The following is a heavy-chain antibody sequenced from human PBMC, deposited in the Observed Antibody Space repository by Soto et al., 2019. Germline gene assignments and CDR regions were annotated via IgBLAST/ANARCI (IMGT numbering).Heavy chain of an antibody. Sequence: EVQLVESGGGLVQPGGSLRLSCAGSGFIFSDYYIDWVRQAPGKGLEWVGRSRDKGNSYSTDYAASVKGRFTVSRDASKNSLYLQMNSLKTEDTALYYCTRSITGTTSFAYWGQGTLVTVSS. CDR2: SRDKGNSYST. CDR3: TRSITGTTSFAY. J-gene: IGHJ4*02. V-gene: IGHV3-72*01. D-gene: IGHD1-7*01. CDR1: GFIFSDYY.